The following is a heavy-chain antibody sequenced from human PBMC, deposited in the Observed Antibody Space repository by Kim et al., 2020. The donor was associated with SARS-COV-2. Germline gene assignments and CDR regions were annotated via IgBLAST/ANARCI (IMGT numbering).Heavy chain of an antibody. D-gene: IGHD3-10*01. Sequence: SETLSLTCNVSGGSMNSYYWSWIRQPPGKGLEWIGCIYYSGSANYNPSLQSRVTISVDTSKNQFSLKLTSVTAADTAVYYCARSDDQFYYIWFDPWGKGT. CDR2: IYYSGSA. V-gene: IGHV4-59*08. CDR3: ARSDDQFYYIWFDP. J-gene: IGHJ5*02. CDR1: GGSMNSYY.